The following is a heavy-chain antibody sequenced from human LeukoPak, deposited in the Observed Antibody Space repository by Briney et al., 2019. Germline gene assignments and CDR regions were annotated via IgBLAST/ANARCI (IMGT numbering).Heavy chain of an antibody. CDR3: ARDRGYKAFDI. CDR2: IKGDGSQK. J-gene: IGHJ3*02. CDR1: GFTFSISW. D-gene: IGHD5-18*01. Sequence: HPGGSLRVSCAASGFTFSISWMTWVRQAPGKGLEWVADIKGDGSQKFHVDSVKGRFTISRDNAKNSLYLQMNSLKVEDTAIYYWARDRGYKAFDIWGQGTMVTVSS. V-gene: IGHV3-7*03.